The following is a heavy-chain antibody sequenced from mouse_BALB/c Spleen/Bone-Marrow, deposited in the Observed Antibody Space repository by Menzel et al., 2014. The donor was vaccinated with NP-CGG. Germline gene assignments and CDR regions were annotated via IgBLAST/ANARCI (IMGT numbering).Heavy chain of an antibody. CDR1: GFSLTDYG. J-gene: IGHJ4*01. V-gene: IGHV2-6-5*01. D-gene: IGHD4-1*02. Sequence: VKVEESGPGLVAPSQSLSITCTVSGFSLTDYGVTWIRQPPGKGLEWLGIIWGGGSTFCNSSLRSRLNVSKDNSKSQVFLKMNSLQADDTAMYYCAKLNWVYAMDYWGQGTSVTVSS. CDR3: AKLNWVYAMDY. CDR2: IWGGGST.